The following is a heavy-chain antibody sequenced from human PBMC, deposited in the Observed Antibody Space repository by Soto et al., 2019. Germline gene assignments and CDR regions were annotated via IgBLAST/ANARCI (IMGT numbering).Heavy chain of an antibody. CDR1: GGSVSSDSYY. CDR3: ARAHSSGRIFDS. J-gene: IGHJ4*02. Sequence: PSETLSLTCTVSGGSVSSDSYYWSWILQPPGKELEWIGYMYYSGSTNYKPSLKSRVTISVDTSKNQFSLKLTSVTAADTAVYYCARAHSSGRIFDSWGQGTMVTVSS. V-gene: IGHV4-61*01. CDR2: MYYSGST. D-gene: IGHD6-19*01.